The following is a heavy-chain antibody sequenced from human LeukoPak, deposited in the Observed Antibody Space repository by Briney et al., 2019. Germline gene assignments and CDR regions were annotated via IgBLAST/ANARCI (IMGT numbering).Heavy chain of an antibody. Sequence: SETLSLTCTVSGGSISSYYWSWIRQPPGKGLEWIGYIYYSGSTNYNPSLKSRVTISVDTSKNQFSLKLSSVTAANTAVYYCARGVATVDYWGQGTLVTVSS. CDR2: IYYSGST. J-gene: IGHJ4*02. CDR3: ARGVATVDY. V-gene: IGHV4-59*01. CDR1: GGSISSYY. D-gene: IGHD5-12*01.